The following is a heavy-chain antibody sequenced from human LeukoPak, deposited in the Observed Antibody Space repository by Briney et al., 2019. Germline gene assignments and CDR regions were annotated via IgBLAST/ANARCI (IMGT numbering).Heavy chain of an antibody. Sequence: PGASLRLSCAASGFTFSIYSMNWVRQAPGKGLEWVSSITSTSNYIYYADSVKGRFTISRDNAKNSLYLQMNSLRAEDTAVYYCAREDLYDSSGYRKAFDIWGQGTKLTVSS. CDR2: ITSTSNYI. CDR1: GFTFSIYS. J-gene: IGHJ3*02. D-gene: IGHD3-22*01. CDR3: AREDLYDSSGYRKAFDI. V-gene: IGHV3-21*01.